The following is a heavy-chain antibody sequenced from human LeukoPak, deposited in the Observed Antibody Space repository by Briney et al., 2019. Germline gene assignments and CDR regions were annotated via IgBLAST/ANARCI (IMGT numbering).Heavy chain of an antibody. J-gene: IGHJ4*02. D-gene: IGHD3-10*01. CDR2: IYYSGST. V-gene: IGHV4-39*01. CDR3: ARRGLGGVRFDY. Sequence: SETLSLTCTVSGGSTSSSSYYWGWIRQPPGKGLEWIGSIYYSGSTYYNPSLKSRVTISVDTSKNQFSLKLSSVTAADTAVYYCARRGLGGVRFDYWGQGTLSPSPQ. CDR1: GGSTSSSSYY.